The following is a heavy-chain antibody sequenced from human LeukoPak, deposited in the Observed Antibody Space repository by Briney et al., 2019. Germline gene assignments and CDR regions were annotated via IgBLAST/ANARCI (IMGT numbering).Heavy chain of an antibody. CDR3: ARDPYSGTYGDTYYYYMDV. J-gene: IGHJ6*03. D-gene: IGHD1-26*01. CDR1: GFTFRSYE. Sequence: PGGSLRLSCVASGFTFRSYEMNWVRQAPGKGLEWVSYISSSGSTIYYADSVKGRFTISRDNARNSLDLQMNSLRAEDTAVYYCARDPYSGTYGDTYYYYMDVWGKGTTVTISS. V-gene: IGHV3-48*03. CDR2: ISSSGSTI.